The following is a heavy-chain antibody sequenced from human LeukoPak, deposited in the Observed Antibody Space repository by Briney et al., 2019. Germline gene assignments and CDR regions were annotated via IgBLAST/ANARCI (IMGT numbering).Heavy chain of an antibody. V-gene: IGHV3-23*01. CDR3: AKVERLYYDILYFDY. Sequence: GGSLRLSCAASGFTFSSYVMSWVRQAPGKGLEWVSAISGSGGRTYYVDSMKGRFTISRDNSKNTLYLQMNSLRAEDTAVYYCAKVERLYYDILYFDYWGQGTLVTVSS. CDR1: GFTFSSYV. D-gene: IGHD3-9*01. CDR2: ISGSGGRT. J-gene: IGHJ4*02.